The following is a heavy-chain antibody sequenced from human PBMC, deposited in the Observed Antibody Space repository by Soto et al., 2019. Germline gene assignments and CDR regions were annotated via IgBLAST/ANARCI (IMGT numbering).Heavy chain of an antibody. V-gene: IGHV4-38-2*01. CDR3: ARASVGATSAFDI. D-gene: IGHD1-26*01. Sequence: LSLTCAVSDYSISSGYYWGWIRQPPGKGLEWIGSIYHSGNTYYNPSLKSRVSISVDTSKNQFSLKLSSVAAADTAVYYCARASVGATSAFDIWGQGTMVTVSS. CDR2: IYHSGNT. CDR1: DYSISSGYY. J-gene: IGHJ3*02.